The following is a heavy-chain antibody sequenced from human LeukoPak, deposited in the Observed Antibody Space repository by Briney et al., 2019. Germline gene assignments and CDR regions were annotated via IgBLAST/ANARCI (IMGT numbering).Heavy chain of an antibody. CDR2: IYSNGDT. CDR3: ARRVRIVVVTAILWVFDY. V-gene: IGHV4-61*02. D-gene: IGHD2-21*02. CDR1: GYSISSGSYY. J-gene: IGHJ4*02. Sequence: SQTLSLTCTASGYSISSGSYYWSWIRQPAGKGLEWIGRIYSNGDTKFNPSLKSRVTISLDTSKNQFSLKLSSATAADTAVYYCARRVRIVVVTAILWVFDYWRQGTLVTVSS.